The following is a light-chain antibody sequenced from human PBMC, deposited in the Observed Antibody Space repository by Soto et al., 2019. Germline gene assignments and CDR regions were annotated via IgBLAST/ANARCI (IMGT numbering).Light chain of an antibody. CDR2: DDD. CDR3: GSWDSSLSAYV. CDR1: SSNIGGNS. J-gene: IGLJ1*01. V-gene: IGLV1-51*01. Sequence: QSVLSQPPSVSAVPGQRVTISCSGSSSNIGGNSVSWYQQLPGTAPKLLIYDDDQRPSGIPDRFSGSKSGTSATLGITGFQTGDEADYYCGSWDSSLSAYVFGTGTKVTVL.